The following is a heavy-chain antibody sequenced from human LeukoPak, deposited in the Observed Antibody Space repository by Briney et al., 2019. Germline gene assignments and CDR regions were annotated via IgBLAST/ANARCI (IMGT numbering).Heavy chain of an antibody. Sequence: PSETLSLTCTVSGGSISSGSYYWRWIRQPAGKGLEWIGRIYTSGSTNYNPSLKSRVTISVDTSKNQFSLKLSSVTAADTAVYYWARDKAARGAFDNWGQGTLVTVSS. D-gene: IGHD6-6*01. CDR3: ARDKAARGAFDN. CDR1: GGSISSGSYY. V-gene: IGHV4-61*02. CDR2: IYTSGST. J-gene: IGHJ4*02.